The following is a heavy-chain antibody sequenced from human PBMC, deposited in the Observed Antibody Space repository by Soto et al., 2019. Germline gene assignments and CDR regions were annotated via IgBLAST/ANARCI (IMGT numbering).Heavy chain of an antibody. V-gene: IGHV1-69*12. D-gene: IGHD5-18*01. Sequence: QVQLVQSGAEVKKPGSSVKVSCKASGGTFSSYAISWVRQAPGQGLEWMGGIIPIFGTANYAQKFQGRVTITADESTSTGYMELRSLRSDDTAVYYCAIGGYSDGLRGDYYYYGMDVWGQGTTVTVSS. CDR2: IIPIFGTA. CDR1: GGTFSSYA. CDR3: AIGGYSDGLRGDYYYYGMDV. J-gene: IGHJ6*02.